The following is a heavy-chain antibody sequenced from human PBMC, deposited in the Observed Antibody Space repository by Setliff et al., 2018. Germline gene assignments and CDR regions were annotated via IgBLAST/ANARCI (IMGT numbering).Heavy chain of an antibody. Sequence: PSETLSLTCTVSGGSISPYFWSWIRQSPGKGLEWIGYIYHNGNTNFNPSLKTRVSMSVDTSKNQIALNLKSVTAADTAVYYCARDRTAYSYGLDVWGQGTTVTVSS. CDR3: ARDRTAYSYGLDV. V-gene: IGHV4-59*01. J-gene: IGHJ6*02. D-gene: IGHD5-18*01. CDR2: IYHNGNT. CDR1: GGSISPYF.